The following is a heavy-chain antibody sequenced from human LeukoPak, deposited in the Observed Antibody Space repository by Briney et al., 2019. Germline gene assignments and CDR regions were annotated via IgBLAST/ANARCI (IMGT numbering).Heavy chain of an antibody. J-gene: IGHJ2*01. V-gene: IGHV1-46*01. CDR1: GYTFTIYY. CDR3: ARDLDGWYGYFDL. Sequence: ASVTVSCKASGYTFTIYYMHWVGQAPRQGREWMGLINPSGGSTSYAQKFQGRVTMTRDTSTSTVYMELSSLGSEDTAVYYCARDLDGWYGYFDLWGRGTLVTVSS. D-gene: IGHD5-24*01. CDR2: INPSGGST.